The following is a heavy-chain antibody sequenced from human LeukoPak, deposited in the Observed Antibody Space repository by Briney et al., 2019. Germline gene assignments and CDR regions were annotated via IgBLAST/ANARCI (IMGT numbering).Heavy chain of an antibody. J-gene: IGHJ6*03. D-gene: IGHD2-8*01. Sequence: GGSLRLSCAAPGFSFSSYGMHWVRQAPGKGLEWVAYIQYDGSNEQYAHSVKGRFRISRDSSKNILYLQMNSLRAEDTAVYYCAKDRCSNGIGCYYYYMDVWGKGTTVTISS. V-gene: IGHV3-30*02. CDR1: GFSFSSYG. CDR2: IQYDGSNE. CDR3: AKDRCSNGIGCYYYYMDV.